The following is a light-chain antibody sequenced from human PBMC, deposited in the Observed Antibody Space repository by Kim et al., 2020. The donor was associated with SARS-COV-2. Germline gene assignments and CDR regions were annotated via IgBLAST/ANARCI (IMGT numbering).Light chain of an antibody. Sequence: VAVGQTVRITCQGDSLSSYYATWYQQKPGQAPIVVIYGKNNRPSGIPDRFSGSSSGNTASLTITGTQAGDEADYYCNSRDSNDNVVFGGGTKLTVL. J-gene: IGLJ2*01. CDR2: GKN. CDR1: SLSSYY. V-gene: IGLV3-19*01. CDR3: NSRDSNDNVV.